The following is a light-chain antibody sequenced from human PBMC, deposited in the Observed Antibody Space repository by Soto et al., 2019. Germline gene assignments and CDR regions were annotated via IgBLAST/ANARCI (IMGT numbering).Light chain of an antibody. CDR1: QSVLYNYINKNY. CDR3: QQYYTSPVT. Sequence: DIVMTQYPDSLAVSLGERATINCKSSQSVLYNYINKNYLTCYQQKPGQSPKLLIYGASTRESGIPDRFSASGSGTDFTLTISNLQAEDVAVYYCQQYYTSPVTFGGGTKVEIK. V-gene: IGKV4-1*01. CDR2: GAS. J-gene: IGKJ4*01.